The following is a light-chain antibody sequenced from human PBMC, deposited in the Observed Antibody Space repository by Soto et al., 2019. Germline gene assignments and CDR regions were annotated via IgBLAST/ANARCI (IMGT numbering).Light chain of an antibody. J-gene: IGKJ1*01. CDR3: QQYGTTPWT. CDR1: QSVSSSY. Sequence: EIVLAQSPGTLSFSPGERATLSCRASQSVSSSYLAWYQHKPGQAPRLLISGTSSRATGIPDRFSGSGAGTDFTLTISRLEPEDFAVYYCQQYGTTPWTFGQGTKVDI. V-gene: IGKV3-20*01. CDR2: GTS.